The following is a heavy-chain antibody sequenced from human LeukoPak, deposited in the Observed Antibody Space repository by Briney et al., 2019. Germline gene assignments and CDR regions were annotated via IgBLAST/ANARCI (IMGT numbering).Heavy chain of an antibody. D-gene: IGHD3-16*02. Sequence: GGSLRLSCAASGFTFSSYAMSWVRQAPGKGLEWVSAISGSGGNTYYADSVKGRFTISRDNSKNTLYLQMNSLRAEDTAVYYCAKETAADYDYVGGSCRYFDYWGQGTLVTVSS. V-gene: IGHV3-23*01. CDR2: ISGSGGNT. CDR3: AKETAADYDYVGGSCRYFDY. J-gene: IGHJ4*02. CDR1: GFTFSSYA.